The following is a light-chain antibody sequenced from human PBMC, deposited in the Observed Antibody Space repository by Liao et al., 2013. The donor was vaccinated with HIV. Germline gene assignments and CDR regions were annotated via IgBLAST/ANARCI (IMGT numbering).Light chain of an antibody. Sequence: SYELTQPPSVSVSPGQTANITCSGQRLGNKWTSWYQQRPGQSPILVIYDDMKRPSGIPERFSASKSGNTATLTISRVEAGDEADYYCQVWDSGSDDYVFGTGTKVTVL. CDR2: DDM. CDR3: QVWDSGSDDYV. J-gene: IGLJ1*01. V-gene: IGLV3-1*01. CDR1: RLGNKW.